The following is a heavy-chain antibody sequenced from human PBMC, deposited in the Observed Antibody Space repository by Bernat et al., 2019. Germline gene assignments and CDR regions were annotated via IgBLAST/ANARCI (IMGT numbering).Heavy chain of an antibody. CDR2: ITSHSSYI. D-gene: IGHD1-26*01. V-gene: IGHV3-21*01. CDR3: ARDKSGSYYGAIDY. Sequence: EVQLVESGGGLVKPGGSLRLSCAASGFTFSGYGMNWVRQAPGKGLEWVSPITSHSSYIYNADSLKGRFTISRDNAKSSLYLQMNSLRAEDTAVYYCARDKSGSYYGAIDYWGQGTLLTVSS. CDR1: GFTFSGYG. J-gene: IGHJ4*02.